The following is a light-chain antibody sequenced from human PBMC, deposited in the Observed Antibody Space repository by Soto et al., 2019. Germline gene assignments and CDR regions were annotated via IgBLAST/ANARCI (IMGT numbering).Light chain of an antibody. J-gene: IGKJ2*01. Sequence: EIVLTQSPGTLSLSPGERATLSCRASQSVSSNYIAWYQQNPGQAPRLLIYGASTRATGIPDRFSGSGSGTDFTITISRLEPEDFAVYFCQQYGRSPPLSFGQGTKVEIK. CDR3: QQYGRSPPLS. CDR1: QSVSSNY. V-gene: IGKV3-20*01. CDR2: GAS.